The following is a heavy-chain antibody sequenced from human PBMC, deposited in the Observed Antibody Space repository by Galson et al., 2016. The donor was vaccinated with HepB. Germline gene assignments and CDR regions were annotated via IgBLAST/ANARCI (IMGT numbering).Heavy chain of an antibody. CDR3: ARHLRVGSGAHRDVFDI. Sequence: SLRLSCAASGFTFGSYAMTWVRQAPGKGLTWVSSISPSGWSSHNADSVKGRFTTSRDNSKFTLYLPMNRLRAEDTAVYYCARHLRVGSGAHRDVFDIWGRGTMVSVSS. CDR2: ISPSGWSS. D-gene: IGHD4/OR15-4a*01. V-gene: IGHV3-23*01. J-gene: IGHJ3*02. CDR1: GFTFGSYA.